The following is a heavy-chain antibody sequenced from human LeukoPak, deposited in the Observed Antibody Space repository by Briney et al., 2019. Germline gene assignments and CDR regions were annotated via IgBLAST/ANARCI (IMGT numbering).Heavy chain of an antibody. D-gene: IGHD5-24*01. CDR3: AREGRDGYTGSRYYDCGLDV. CDR2: ILYDGSNK. V-gene: IGHV3-30*04. CDR1: GFTFSYYA. J-gene: IGHJ6*02. Sequence: SLRLSCAASGFTFSYYAMHWVRQAPGKGLEWVTVILYDGSNKYYADSVKGRFTVSRDSSTDTLYPQMNSLRPEDTAVYYCAREGRDGYTGSRYYDCGLDVWGRGTTVTVSS.